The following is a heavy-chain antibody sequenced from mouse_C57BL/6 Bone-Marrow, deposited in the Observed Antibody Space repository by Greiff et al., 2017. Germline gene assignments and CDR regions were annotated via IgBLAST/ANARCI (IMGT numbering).Heavy chain of an antibody. D-gene: IGHD1-1*02. V-gene: IGHV5-9*01. Sequence: EVQLVESGGGLVKPGGSLKLSCAASGFTFTSYTMSWVRQTPGKRLEWVATISGGGGNTYYPDNVKDRFTFSRDNANTTLYLQMSSLTSEDTALYYCASPHYYCGGCYWDVYVWGTATTVTASS. CDR3: ASPHYYCGGCYWDVYV. CDR2: ISGGGGNT. CDR1: GFTFTSYT. J-gene: IGHJ1*03.